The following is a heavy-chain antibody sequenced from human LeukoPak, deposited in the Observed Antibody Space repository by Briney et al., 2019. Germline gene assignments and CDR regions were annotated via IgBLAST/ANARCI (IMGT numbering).Heavy chain of an antibody. CDR1: GYTFTSYY. D-gene: IGHD3-3*01. J-gene: IGHJ4*02. CDR2: INPSGGST. V-gene: IGHV1-46*01. Sequence: ASVKVSCKASGYTFTSYYMHWVRQATGQGLEWMGIINPSGGSTSYAQKFQGRVTMTRDTSTSTVYMELSSLRSEDTAVYYCATLVGYYDFWSGYYTSFDYWGQGTLVTVSS. CDR3: ATLVGYYDFWSGYYTSFDY.